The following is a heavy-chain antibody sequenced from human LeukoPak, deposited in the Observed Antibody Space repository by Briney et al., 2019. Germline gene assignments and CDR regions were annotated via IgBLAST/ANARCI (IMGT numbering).Heavy chain of an antibody. D-gene: IGHD3-22*01. Sequence: SETLSLTCNVSGGSIRSYYWSWIRQPPGKGLEWIGFISYSGYTNYNPSLKSRVTISVDTSKNQFSLKLSSVTAADTAVYHCAREVPDSIGYYFDYWGQGALVTVSS. CDR1: GGSIRSYY. CDR3: AREVPDSIGYYFDY. CDR2: ISYSGYT. V-gene: IGHV4-59*01. J-gene: IGHJ4*02.